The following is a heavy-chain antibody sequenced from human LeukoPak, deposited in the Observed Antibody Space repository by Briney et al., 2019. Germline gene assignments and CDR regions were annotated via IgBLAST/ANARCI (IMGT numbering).Heavy chain of an antibody. CDR3: AKARRYFDWSCAFDI. Sequence: GASVKVSCKASGYTFTGYYMHWVRQAPGQGLEWMGWINPNSGGTNYAQKFQGRVTMTRDTSISTAYMELSRLRSDDTAVYYCAKARRYFDWSCAFDIWGQGTMVTVSS. J-gene: IGHJ3*02. CDR1: GYTFTGYY. CDR2: INPNSGGT. V-gene: IGHV1-2*02. D-gene: IGHD3-9*01.